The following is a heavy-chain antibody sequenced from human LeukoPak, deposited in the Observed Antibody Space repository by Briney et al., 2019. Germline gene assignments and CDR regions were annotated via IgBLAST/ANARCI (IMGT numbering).Heavy chain of an antibody. J-gene: IGHJ4*02. CDR2: IYSGGST. D-gene: IGHD2-8*01. CDR1: GFTVSSNY. CDR3: ARGRNGYYFDY. V-gene: IGHV3-66*01. Sequence: PGGSLRLSCAASGFTVSSNYMSWVRQAPGKGLEWVSVIYSGGSTYYADSVKARFTISGDTSKNTLYLQMNSLRAEDTAVYYCARGRNGYYFDYWGQGTLVTVSS.